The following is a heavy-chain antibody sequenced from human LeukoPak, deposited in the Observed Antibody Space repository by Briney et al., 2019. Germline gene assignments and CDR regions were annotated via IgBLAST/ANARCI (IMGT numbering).Heavy chain of an antibody. CDR1: GYTFSDYY. Sequence: ASVNVSCKTSGYTFSDYYIHWVRQAPGQGPEWMGIINPTSGSTTYPQKFQGRVTMTRDTSTSTFYMELSSLRSDDPAGYYCARDDTYCGRSSCPFDYWGQGTLVTVSS. CDR3: ARDDTYCGRSSCPFDY. V-gene: IGHV1-46*01. D-gene: IGHD2-2*01. J-gene: IGHJ4*02. CDR2: INPTSGST.